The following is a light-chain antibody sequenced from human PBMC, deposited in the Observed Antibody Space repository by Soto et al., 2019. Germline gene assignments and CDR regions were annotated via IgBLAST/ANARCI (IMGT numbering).Light chain of an antibody. V-gene: IGKV1-5*01. CDR3: QQYHSYWT. CDR1: QSISSW. Sequence: DIPMTKSPSTLSASVGDRVTITCRASQSISSWLAWYQQKPGKAPKLLIYDASSLESGVPSRISGSGSGTEVTLTISSLQPDDFATYYCQQYHSYWTFGQGTKVEIK. J-gene: IGKJ1*01. CDR2: DAS.